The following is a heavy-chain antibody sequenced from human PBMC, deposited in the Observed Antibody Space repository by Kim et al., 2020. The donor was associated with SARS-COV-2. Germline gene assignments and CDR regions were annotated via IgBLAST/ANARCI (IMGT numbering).Heavy chain of an antibody. Sequence: LKSRVTRSVETSKNQFSRKLSSVTAADTAVYYCARTLPLWFGELSYAFDYWGQGTLVTVSS. D-gene: IGHD3-10*01. CDR3: ARTLPLWFGELSYAFDY. J-gene: IGHJ4*02. V-gene: IGHV4-39*07.